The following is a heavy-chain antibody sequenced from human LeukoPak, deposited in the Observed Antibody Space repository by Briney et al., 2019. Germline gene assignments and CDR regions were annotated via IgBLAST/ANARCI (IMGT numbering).Heavy chain of an antibody. CDR1: GGSVSSGSYY. CDR3: ARYYYGSGSYYSDS. D-gene: IGHD3-10*01. J-gene: IGHJ4*02. V-gene: IGHV4-61*01. CDR2: IYYSGST. Sequence: KPSETLSLTCTVSGGSVSSGSYYWSWIRQPPGKGLEWIGYIYYSGSTNYNPSLKSRVTISVDTSKNQFSLKLSSVTAADTAVYYCARYYYGSGSYYSDSWGQGTLVTVSS.